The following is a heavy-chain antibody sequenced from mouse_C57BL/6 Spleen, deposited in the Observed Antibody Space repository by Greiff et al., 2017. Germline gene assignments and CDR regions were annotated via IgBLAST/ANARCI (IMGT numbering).Heavy chain of an antibody. J-gene: IGHJ3*01. CDR1: GYTFTGYW. D-gene: IGHD2-3*01. V-gene: IGHV1-9*01. CDR3: AKTGYDGYYVSFAY. Sequence: VQLQQSGAELMKPGASVKLSCKATGYTFTGYWIEWVKQRPGHGLEWIGEILPGSGSTNYNEKFKGKATFTADPSSNTAYMQLSSLTTEDSAIYYCAKTGYDGYYVSFAYWGQGTLVTVSA. CDR2: ILPGSGST.